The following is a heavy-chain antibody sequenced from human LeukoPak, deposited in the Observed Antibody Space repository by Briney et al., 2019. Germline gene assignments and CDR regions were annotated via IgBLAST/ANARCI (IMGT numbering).Heavy chain of an antibody. D-gene: IGHD1-26*01. CDR1: GFTFDDYA. J-gene: IGHJ4*02. V-gene: IGHV3-9*01. CDR3: ARELGATNDY. CDR2: ISWNSGSI. Sequence: GRSLRLSCAASGFTFDDYAMHWVRQAPGKGLEWVSGISWNSGSIGYADSVKGRFTISRDNAKNSLYLQMNSLRAEDTAVYYCARELGATNDYWGQGTLVTVSS.